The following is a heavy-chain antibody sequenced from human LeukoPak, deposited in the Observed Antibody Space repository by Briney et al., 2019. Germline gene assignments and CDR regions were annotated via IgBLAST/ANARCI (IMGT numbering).Heavy chain of an antibody. V-gene: IGHV3-23*01. CDR3: AKEWQQLSYYFDY. D-gene: IGHD6-13*01. Sequence: GGSLRLSRAASGFTFSSYAMSWVRQAPGKGLEWVSAISGSRGSTYYAHSVKGRFTISRDNSKNTLYLQMNSLRAEDTAVYYCAKEWQQLSYYFDYWGQGTLVTVSS. CDR1: GFTFSSYA. CDR2: ISGSRGST. J-gene: IGHJ4*02.